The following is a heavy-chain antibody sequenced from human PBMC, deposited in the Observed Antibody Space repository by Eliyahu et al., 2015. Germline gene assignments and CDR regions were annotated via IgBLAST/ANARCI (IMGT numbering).Heavy chain of an antibody. J-gene: IGHJ6*04. D-gene: IGHD3-3*01. CDR1: GYIFTDFG. CDR2: ISPRNGNT. Sequence: QVQLVQSGTDVKKPGASVKVSCKASGYIFTDFGITWVRQAPGQGLEWMGSISPRNGNTNYVQKFQGRVTMTTDTSTSTAYMEVRSLRSDDTAVYYCARVRSITIFVMDVWGKGTTVTVSS. CDR3: ARVRSITIFVMDV. V-gene: IGHV1-18*01.